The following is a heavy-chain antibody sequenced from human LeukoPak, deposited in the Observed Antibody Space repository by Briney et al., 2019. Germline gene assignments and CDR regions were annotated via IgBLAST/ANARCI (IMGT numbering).Heavy chain of an antibody. J-gene: IGHJ4*02. Sequence: PGGSLRLSCAASGFTLSYYSLNWVRQAPGKGLEWVSYISSSSSTIYYADSVKGRFTISRDNAKNSLYLQMNSLRAEDTAVYYCASRGGSGSYLYEDWGQGTLVTVSS. CDR3: ASRGGSGSYLYED. V-gene: IGHV3-48*04. CDR1: GFTLSYYS. CDR2: ISSSSSTI. D-gene: IGHD3-10*01.